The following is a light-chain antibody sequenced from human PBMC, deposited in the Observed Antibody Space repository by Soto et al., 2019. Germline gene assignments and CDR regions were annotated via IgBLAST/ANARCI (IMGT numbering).Light chain of an antibody. J-gene: IGKJ1*01. Sequence: EIVMTQSPTILSVSPGERAALSCRARQSVSSNLASYQQKPGQPPTLIMYCVYTRAPGTPARFSGSGSGTEFTLTIISLQSEDSAVYYYQQYDKWPPRTFGQGTKVDIK. V-gene: IGKV3D-15*01. CDR3: QQYDKWPPRT. CDR1: QSVSSN. CDR2: CVY.